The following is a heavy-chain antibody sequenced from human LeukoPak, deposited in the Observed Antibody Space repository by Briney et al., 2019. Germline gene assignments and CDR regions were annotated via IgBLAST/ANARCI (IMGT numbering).Heavy chain of an antibody. CDR1: GFTFSSYW. CDR3: ARGGGYSGYGY. J-gene: IGHJ4*02. Sequence: PGGSLRLSCAASGFTFSSYWMHWVRQAPGKGLVWVSRINSDGSSTSYADSVKGRFTISRDNAKNTLYLQMNSLRAEDTAVYYCARGGGYSGYGYWGQETLVTVSS. D-gene: IGHD5-12*01. V-gene: IGHV3-74*01. CDR2: INSDGSST.